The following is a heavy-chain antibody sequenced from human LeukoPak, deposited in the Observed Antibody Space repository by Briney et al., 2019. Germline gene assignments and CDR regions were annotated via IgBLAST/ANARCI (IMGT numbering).Heavy chain of an antibody. CDR2: ISSSSSYK. V-gene: IGHV3-21*04. CDR3: ASLGIAAAGRAYFDY. J-gene: IGHJ4*02. CDR1: GFAFSSYS. Sequence: PGGSLRLSCAASGFAFSSYSMNWVRQAPGKGLEWVSSISSSSSYKYYADSVKGRFTISRDNAKNSLYLQMNSLRAEDRAVYYCASLGIAAAGRAYFDYWGQGTLVTVSS. D-gene: IGHD6-13*01.